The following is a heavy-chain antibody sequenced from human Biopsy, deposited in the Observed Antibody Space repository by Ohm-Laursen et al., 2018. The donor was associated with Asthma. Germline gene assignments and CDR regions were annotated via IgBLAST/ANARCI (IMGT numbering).Heavy chain of an antibody. V-gene: IGHV3-33*01. CDR2: IYYDGDRK. Sequence: SLRLSCTASGFTFSRHALHWVRQAPGKGLEWVATIYYDGDRKYYRESVKGRFTISRDNSKNGPYLEMDSLRAEGTAVYYCAREKVIDSRGFQTWFDPWGQGTLVHVSS. J-gene: IGHJ5*02. CDR1: GFTFSRHA. CDR3: AREKVIDSRGFQTWFDP. D-gene: IGHD3-16*02.